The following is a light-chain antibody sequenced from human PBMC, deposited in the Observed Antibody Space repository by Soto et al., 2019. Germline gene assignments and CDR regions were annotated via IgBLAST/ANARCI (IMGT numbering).Light chain of an antibody. CDR2: KAS. CDR3: QQYNSFSWT. CDR1: QSISIW. Sequence: DIQMTQSPSTLSASVGDRVTITCRASQSISIWLAWYQQKPGKAPKLLIYKASSLESGVPSRFSGSGSGTEFTLTISNLQPDDFATYYCQQYNSFSWTFGQGTKVEIK. J-gene: IGKJ1*01. V-gene: IGKV1-5*03.